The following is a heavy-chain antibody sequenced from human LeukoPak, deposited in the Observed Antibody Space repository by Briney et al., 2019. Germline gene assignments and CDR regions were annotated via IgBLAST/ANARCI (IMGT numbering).Heavy chain of an antibody. D-gene: IGHD5-12*01. CDR3: ARRGNMGGYDESLFDY. CDR1: GYTFTSYA. J-gene: IGHJ4*02. V-gene: IGHV7-4-1*02. CDR2: INTNTGNP. Sequence: GASVKVSCKASGYTFTSYAMNWVRQAPGQGLEWMGWINTNTGNPTYAQGFTGRFVFSLDTSVSTAYLQISSLKAEDTAVYYCARRGNMGGYDESLFDYWGQGTLVTVSS.